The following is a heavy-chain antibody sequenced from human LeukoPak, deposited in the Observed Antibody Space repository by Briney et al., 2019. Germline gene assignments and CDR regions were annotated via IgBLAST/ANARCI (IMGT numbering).Heavy chain of an antibody. CDR1: GYRFISYS. CDR3: ARVLIAAAGHQTYYFHY. D-gene: IGHD6-13*01. V-gene: IGHV5-51*01. Sequence: LGESLKISCQDFGYRFISYSSGWVRQMPGKGLEWMGTIYAGDYDTRNSPWLQAQVTISADKSISTAYLQWSSLTASDTAIYYCARVLIAAAGHQTYYFHYWSQGTLVTVSS. J-gene: IGHJ4*02. CDR2: IYAGDYDT.